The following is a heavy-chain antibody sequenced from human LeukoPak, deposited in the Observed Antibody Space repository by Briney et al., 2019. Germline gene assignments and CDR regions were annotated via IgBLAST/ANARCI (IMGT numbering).Heavy chain of an antibody. Sequence: SETLSLTCTVSDDFIRSNNYYWGWVRQPPGKGLEWIGSINYSGSTHYNPSLKSRITISVDTSKNQFSLKLSSLTAADTAVYYCARQRTTFGGVISIFDYWGQGTLVTVSS. D-gene: IGHD3-16*02. CDR3: ARQRTTFGGVISIFDY. V-gene: IGHV4-39*01. J-gene: IGHJ4*02. CDR2: INYSGST. CDR1: DDFIRSNNYY.